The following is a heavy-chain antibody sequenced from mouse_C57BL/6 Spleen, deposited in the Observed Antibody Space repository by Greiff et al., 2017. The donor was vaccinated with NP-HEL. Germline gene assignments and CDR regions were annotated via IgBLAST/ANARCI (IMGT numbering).Heavy chain of an antibody. CDR2: ISYSGST. CDR1: GYSITSGYG. Sequence: EVQLVESGPGLVKPSQSLSLTCTVTGYSITSGYGWNWIRQFPGNKLEWMGYISYSGSTNYNPSLKSRISITLDTSKNQFFLQLNSVTTEDTATYYCARTARIKYWVQGTTLTVSS. D-gene: IGHD1-2*01. J-gene: IGHJ2*01. V-gene: IGHV3-2*02. CDR3: ARTARIKY.